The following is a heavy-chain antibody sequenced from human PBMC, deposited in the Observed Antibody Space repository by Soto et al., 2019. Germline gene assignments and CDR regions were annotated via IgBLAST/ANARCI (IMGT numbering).Heavy chain of an antibody. Sequence: QVQLEQSGDEVKKPGASVKVSCKASGYTFTNFGISWVRQAPGQGLEWMGWISVKNGNTKYAQSLQGRVSVTTDTSTNTAYLALRSLRSDATAVFYCGRAPHDYQLLGHPSFYIDVWGQGTTVIVSS. CDR3: GRAPHDYQLLGHPSFYIDV. CDR2: ISVKNGNT. J-gene: IGHJ6*03. D-gene: IGHD2-2*01. CDR1: GYTFTNFG. V-gene: IGHV1-18*01.